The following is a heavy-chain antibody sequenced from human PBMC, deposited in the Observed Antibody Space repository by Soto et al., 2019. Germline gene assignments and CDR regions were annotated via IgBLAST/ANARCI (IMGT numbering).Heavy chain of an antibody. CDR2: ISYDGSNK. D-gene: IGHD5-18*01. V-gene: IGHV3-30*18. CDR1: GLTFSSDG. J-gene: IGHJ4*02. Sequence: PGGSLRLSCAASGLTFSSDGMHWVRQAPGKGLEWVAVISYDGSNKYYADSVKGRFTISRDNSKNTLYLQMNSLRAEDTAVYYCAKEYSYGFPSFDYWGQGTLVTVSS. CDR3: AKEYSYGFPSFDY.